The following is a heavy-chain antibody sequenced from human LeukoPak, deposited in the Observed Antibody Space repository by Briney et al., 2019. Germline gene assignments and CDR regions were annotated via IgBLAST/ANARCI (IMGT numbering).Heavy chain of an antibody. CDR2: ISGSGGST. Sequence: GGSLRLSCAASGFTFSSYAMSWVRQAPGKGLEWVSAISGSGGSTYYADPVKGRFTISRDNSKNTLYLQMNSLRAEDTAVYYCATGSGGPFGYWGQGTLVTVSS. D-gene: IGHD2-15*01. CDR3: ATGSGGPFGY. CDR1: GFTFSSYA. V-gene: IGHV3-23*01. J-gene: IGHJ4*02.